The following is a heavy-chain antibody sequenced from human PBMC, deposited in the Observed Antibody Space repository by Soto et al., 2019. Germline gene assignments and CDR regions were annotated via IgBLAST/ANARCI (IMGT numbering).Heavy chain of an antibody. J-gene: IGHJ1*01. Sequence: QVQLVQSGAEVKKPGASVKVSCKASGYTFTSYYMHWVRQAPGQGLEWMGIINPSGGSTSYAQKFQGRGTMTRDTSTSTGYMELSSLRSEDTAVYYCASLSSGSEYFQHWGQGTLVTVSS. CDR2: INPSGGST. D-gene: IGHD6-19*01. CDR1: GYTFTSYY. V-gene: IGHV1-46*01. CDR3: ASLSSGSEYFQH.